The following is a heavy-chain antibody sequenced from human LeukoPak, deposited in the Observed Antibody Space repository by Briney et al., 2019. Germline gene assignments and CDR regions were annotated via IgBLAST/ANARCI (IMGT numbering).Heavy chain of an antibody. CDR2: INTDGSST. CDR1: GFTFSSYW. V-gene: IGHV3-74*01. Sequence: PGGSLRLSCAASGFTFSSYWMHWVRQAPGKGLVWVSRINTDGSSTTYADSVKGRFTISRDNAENMLYLQMTSLRAEDTAVYYCARDGSGNYVYNWFDPWGQGTLVTVSS. CDR3: ARDGSGNYVYNWFDP. J-gene: IGHJ5*02. D-gene: IGHD3-10*01.